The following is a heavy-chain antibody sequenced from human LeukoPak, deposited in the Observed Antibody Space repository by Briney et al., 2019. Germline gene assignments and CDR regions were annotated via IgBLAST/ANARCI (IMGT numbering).Heavy chain of an antibody. CDR3: ARAYEGTDYYGVDV. Sequence: ASVKVSCKASGYTFTSYDINWVRQATGQGLEWMGWMNPNSGNTGYAQKFQGRVTMTRNTSISTAYMELSSLRSEDTAVYYCARAYEGTDYYGVDVWGQGTTVTVSS. CDR1: GYTFTSYD. J-gene: IGHJ6*02. D-gene: IGHD5-12*01. CDR2: MNPNSGNT. V-gene: IGHV1-8*01.